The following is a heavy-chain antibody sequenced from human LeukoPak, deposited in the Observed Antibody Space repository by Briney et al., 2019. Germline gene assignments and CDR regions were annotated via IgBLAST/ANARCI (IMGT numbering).Heavy chain of an antibody. CDR3: ARGRTYGLGGDY. V-gene: IGHV3-48*03. CDR1: GFTFSSYE. J-gene: IGHJ4*02. CDR2: ISSSGSTI. Sequence: PGGSLRLSCAASGFTFSSYEMNWVRQAPGKGLEWVSYISSSGSTIHYADSVKGRFTISRDSAKNSLYLQMNSLREEDTAVYYCARGRTYGLGGDYWGQGTLVTVSS. D-gene: IGHD3-10*01.